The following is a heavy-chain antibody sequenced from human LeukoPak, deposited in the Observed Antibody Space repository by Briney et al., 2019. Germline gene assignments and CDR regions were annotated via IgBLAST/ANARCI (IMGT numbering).Heavy chain of an antibody. D-gene: IGHD3-10*01. CDR2: IYSGGST. CDR1: GFTVSSNY. J-gene: IGHJ6*02. Sequence: TGGSLRLSCAASGFTVSSNYMSWVRQAPGKGLEWVSVIYSGGSTYYADSVKGRFTISRDNSKNTPYLQMNSLRAEDTAVYYCARDRYYGSGGMDVWGQGTTVTVSS. CDR3: ARDRYYGSGGMDV. V-gene: IGHV3-66*01.